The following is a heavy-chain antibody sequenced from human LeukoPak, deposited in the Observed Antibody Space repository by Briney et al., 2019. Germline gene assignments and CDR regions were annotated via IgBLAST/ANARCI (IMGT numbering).Heavy chain of an antibody. Sequence: GGSLRLSCAASGFTFGSYSMNWVRQAPGKGPERVSSISSNSSYIYYADSVKGRFTISRDNAKNSLYLQMNSLRAEDTAVYYCARGYGAFDYWGQGTLVTVSS. CDR2: ISSNSSYI. D-gene: IGHD4-17*01. V-gene: IGHV3-21*01. CDR3: ARGYGAFDY. CDR1: GFTFGSYS. J-gene: IGHJ4*02.